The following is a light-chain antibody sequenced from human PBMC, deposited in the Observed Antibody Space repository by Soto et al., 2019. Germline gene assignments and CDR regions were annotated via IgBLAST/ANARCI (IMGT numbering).Light chain of an antibody. CDR3: QHRSNWPPELS. V-gene: IGKV3-11*01. CDR1: QSVTTY. J-gene: IGKJ4*01. CDR2: DAS. Sequence: EVVLTQSSVTLSLSPGERATLSCRASQSVTTYLAWYQQKPGQAPRLLIYDASTRATGIPARFSGSGSGTDVTLTISSLQPEDFAVYYCQHRSNWPPELSFGGGTKVEIK.